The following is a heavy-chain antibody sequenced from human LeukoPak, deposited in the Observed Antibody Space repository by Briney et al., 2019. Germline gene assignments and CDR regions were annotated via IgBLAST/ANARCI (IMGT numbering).Heavy chain of an antibody. CDR3: ARDMLTSSVDY. V-gene: IGHV1-2*02. D-gene: IGHD2-2*01. CDR2: IDPNSGGT. J-gene: IGHJ4*02. Sequence: ASVKVSCKTSGYTFTGYYMHWVRQAPGQGLEWMGWIDPNSGGTKYAQKFQGRVTMTRDTSTSTVYMELSSLTSEDTAVYYCARDMLTSSVDYWGQGTLVTVSS. CDR1: GYTFTGYY.